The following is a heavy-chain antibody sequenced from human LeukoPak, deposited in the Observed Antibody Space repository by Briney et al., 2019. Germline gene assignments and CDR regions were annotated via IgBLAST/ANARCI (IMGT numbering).Heavy chain of an antibody. V-gene: IGHV4-39*01. CDR2: VDYSGST. CDR1: GGSISSSSHY. Sequence: PSETLSLTCTVSGGSISSSSHYWGWIGQPPGKGLEWIGRVDYSGSTYYNPSLKSRVPISVDTSKNQFSLKLSSVTAADTAVYYCARHPTLYSSSSKDYFDYWGQGTLVTVSS. J-gene: IGHJ4*02. CDR3: ARHPTLYSSSSKDYFDY. D-gene: IGHD6-6*01.